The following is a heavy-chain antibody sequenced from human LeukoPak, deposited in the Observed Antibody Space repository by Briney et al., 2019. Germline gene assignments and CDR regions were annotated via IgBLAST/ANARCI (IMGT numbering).Heavy chain of an antibody. CDR3: ATAPTEDGDGRSPGY. D-gene: IGHD4-17*01. CDR1: RFTFRDHF. Sequence: GGSLRLSCAASRFTFRDHFMSWIRQPPGKGLEYVSYISSSGSDTYYSDSVKGRFTVSRDNAKNSLFLQMNSLRAEATAVYYCATAPTEDGDGRSPGYWGQGTPVTVSS. V-gene: IGHV3-11*04. J-gene: IGHJ4*02. CDR2: ISSSGSDT.